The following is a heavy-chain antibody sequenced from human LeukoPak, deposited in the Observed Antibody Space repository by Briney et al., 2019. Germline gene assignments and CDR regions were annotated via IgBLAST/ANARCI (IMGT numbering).Heavy chain of an antibody. J-gene: IGHJ4*02. Sequence: GGSLRLSCAASGFTFSTYWMHWVRQAPGKGLVWVSRITSDGSVTIYGDGSGTNYADSVKGRFTISRDNAKNTLYLQMDSLRAEDTAVYYCAREAYSSDWYGPDYWGQGTLVTVSA. D-gene: IGHD6-13*01. CDR3: AREAYSSDWYGPDY. V-gene: IGHV3-74*01. CDR1: GFTFSTYW. CDR2: ITSDGSVTIYGDGSGT.